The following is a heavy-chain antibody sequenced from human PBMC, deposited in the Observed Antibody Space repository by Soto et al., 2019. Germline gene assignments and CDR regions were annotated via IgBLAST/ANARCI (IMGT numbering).Heavy chain of an antibody. CDR3: ATQSQYYDSSGYPSLIY. V-gene: IGHV4-61*01. CDR2: IYYSGST. J-gene: IGHJ4*02. CDR1: VGSVSSCSYY. D-gene: IGHD3-22*01. Sequence: PSETLSLTCTVSVGSVSSCSYYWSWIRQPPGKGLEWIGYIYYSGSTNYNPSLKSRVTISVDTSKNQFSLKLSSVTAADTAVYYCATQSQYYDSSGYPSLIYWGQGTLVTVSS.